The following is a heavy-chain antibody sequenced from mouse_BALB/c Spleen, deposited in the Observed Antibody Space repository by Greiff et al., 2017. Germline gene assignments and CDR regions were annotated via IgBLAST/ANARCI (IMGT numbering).Heavy chain of an antibody. CDR3: ARSHGAIGYPAWFAY. D-gene: IGHD2-2*01. CDR2: IDPANGNT. CDR1: GFNIKDTY. Sequence: EVQLQQSGAELVKPGASVKLSCTASGFNIKDTYMHWVKQRPEQGLEWIGRIDPANGNTIYDPKFQGKATITADTSSNTAYLQLSSLTSEDTAVYYCARSHGAIGYPAWFAYWGQGTLVTVSA. J-gene: IGHJ3*01. V-gene: IGHV14-3*02.